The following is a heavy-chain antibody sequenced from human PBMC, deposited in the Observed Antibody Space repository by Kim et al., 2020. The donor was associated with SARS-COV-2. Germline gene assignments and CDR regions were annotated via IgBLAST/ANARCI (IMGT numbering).Heavy chain of an antibody. CDR2: ISGSGGST. CDR1: GFTFSSYA. Sequence: GGSLRLSCAASGFTFSSYAMSWVRQAPGKGLEWVSAISGSGGSTYYADSVKGRFTISRDNSKNTLYLQMNSLRAEDTAVYYCAKDRRSGYSSSWYVVGWFHPWGQGTLVTVSS. J-gene: IGHJ5*02. V-gene: IGHV3-23*01. CDR3: AKDRRSGYSSSWYVVGWFHP. D-gene: IGHD6-13*01.